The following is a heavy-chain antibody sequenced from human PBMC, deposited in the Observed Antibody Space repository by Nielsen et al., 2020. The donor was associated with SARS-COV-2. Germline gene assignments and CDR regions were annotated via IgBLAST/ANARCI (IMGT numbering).Heavy chain of an antibody. CDR2: FHYGGTA. Sequence: SETPSLTCTVSGDSVSTYNYYWGWIRQPPGMGLEWVGNFHYGGTAFYNPSLKSRVTISVDTSRNHVSLRLTSVTTADTAVYFCARILHPGPTTSAYFQKWGQGTVVTVTS. CDR1: GDSVSTYNYY. J-gene: IGHJ1*01. D-gene: IGHD1-7*01. V-gene: IGHV4-39*07. CDR3: ARILHPGPTTSAYFQK.